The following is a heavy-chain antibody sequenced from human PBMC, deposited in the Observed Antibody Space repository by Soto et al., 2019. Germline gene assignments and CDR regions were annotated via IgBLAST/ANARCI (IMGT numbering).Heavy chain of an antibody. CDR2: VYYTGTT. CDR3: SSSNSRGFNYGFI. Sequence: SATLCITRTVSGGSIGTYYRSWIRQSRVRVWEWIGCVYYTGTTNYSPALAGRVTRSVDTAKSQFSLNLSSVTAAETAVYYCSSSNSRGFNYGFIWGPGILVTV. V-gene: IGHV4-59*01. D-gene: IGHD5-18*01. J-gene: IGHJ4*02. CDR1: GGSIGTYY.